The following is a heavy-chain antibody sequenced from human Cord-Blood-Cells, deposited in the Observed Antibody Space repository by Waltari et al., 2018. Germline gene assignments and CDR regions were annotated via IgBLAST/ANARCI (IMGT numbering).Heavy chain of an antibody. CDR2: FDPEDGET. Sequence: QVQLVQSGAEVTKPGASVKVSCKVSGYTLTELSMPWVRQAPGKGLEWMGGFDPEDGETIYAQKFQGRVTMTEDTSTDTAYMELSSLRSEDTAVYYCATVGRDSGSYYSGLVVYAFDIWGQGTMVTVSS. CDR3: ATVGRDSGSYYSGLVVYAFDI. D-gene: IGHD1-26*01. CDR1: GYTLTELS. J-gene: IGHJ3*02. V-gene: IGHV1-24*01.